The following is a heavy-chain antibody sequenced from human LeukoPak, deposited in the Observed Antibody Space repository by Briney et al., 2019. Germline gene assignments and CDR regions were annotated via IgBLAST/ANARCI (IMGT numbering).Heavy chain of an antibody. CDR1: GFTFSDYF. CDR3: AKAPVTTCRGAYCYPFDY. V-gene: IGHV3-11*01. J-gene: IGHJ4*02. Sequence: GGSLRLSCAASGFTFSDYFMSWIRQAPGKGLEWVSYISSSGSTIYYADSVKGRLTISRDSSKNTLFLQMNRLRPEDAAVYYCAKAPVTTCRGAYCYPFDYWGQGTLVTVSS. CDR2: ISSSGSTI. D-gene: IGHD2-21*01.